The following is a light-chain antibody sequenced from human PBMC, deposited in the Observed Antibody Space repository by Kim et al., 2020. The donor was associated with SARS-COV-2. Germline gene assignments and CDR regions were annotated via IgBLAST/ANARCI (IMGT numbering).Light chain of an antibody. CDR1: SSNIGAVYD. Sequence: QSVLTQPPSVSGAPGQRVTISCTGSSSNIGAVYDVHWYQQLPGTAPKLLIYGNSNRPSGVPDRFSGSESGTSASLAITGLQAEDEADYYCQSYDSSLSGSVVFGRGTQVTVL. J-gene: IGLJ2*01. CDR2: GNS. CDR3: QSYDSSLSGSVV. V-gene: IGLV1-40*01.